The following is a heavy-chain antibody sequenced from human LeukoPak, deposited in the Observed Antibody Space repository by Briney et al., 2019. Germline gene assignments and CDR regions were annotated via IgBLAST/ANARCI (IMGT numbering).Heavy chain of an antibody. CDR2: IIPILGIA. CDR1: GGTFSSYA. D-gene: IGHD2-15*01. J-gene: IGHJ4*02. CDR3: ARILGYCSGGSCSMAN. V-gene: IGHV1-69*04. Sequence: ASVKVSCKASGGTFSSYAISWVRQAPGQGLEWMGRIIPILGIANYAQKFQGRVTITADKSTSTAYMELSSLRSEDTAVYYCARILGYCSGGSCSMANWGQGTLVTVSS.